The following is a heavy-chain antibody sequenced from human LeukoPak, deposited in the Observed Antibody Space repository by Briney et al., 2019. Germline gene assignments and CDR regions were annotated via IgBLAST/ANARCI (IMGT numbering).Heavy chain of an antibody. CDR2: ISGSGGST. CDR1: GFTFSSYA. V-gene: IGHV3-23*01. Sequence: GGSLRLSCAASGFTFSSYAMSWVRQAPGKGLEWVSAISGSGGSTYYADSVKGRFTISRDNAKNSLYLQMNSLRAEDTALYYRARDATYYYDINGDRGLDPWGQGTLVAVSS. CDR3: ARDATYYYDINGDRGLDP. J-gene: IGHJ5*02. D-gene: IGHD3-16*01.